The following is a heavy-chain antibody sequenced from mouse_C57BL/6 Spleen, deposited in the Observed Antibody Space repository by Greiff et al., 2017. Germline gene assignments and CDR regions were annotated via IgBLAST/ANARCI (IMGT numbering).Heavy chain of an antibody. V-gene: IGHV2-9-1*01. CDR2: PSTGGGT. J-gene: IGHJ2*01. Sequence: QVQLQQSGPGLVAPSQSLSITCTVSGFSLTSYAISWVRQPPGKVLQWLGVPSTGGGTTSNSALKPSLSNSKDNSKSQVFLKMNSLQTDDTARYYCARNEGEILYFDYWGQGTTLTVSS. CDR1: GFSLTSYA. CDR3: ARNEGEILYFDY.